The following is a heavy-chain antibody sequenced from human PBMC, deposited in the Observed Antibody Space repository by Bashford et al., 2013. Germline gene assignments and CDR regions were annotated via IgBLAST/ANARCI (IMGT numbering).Heavy chain of an antibody. CDR3: ARGLGATHDTFDI. D-gene: IGHD1-26*01. CDR1: GFTLSGYR. CDR2: SNLDGSKI. V-gene: IGHV3-74*01. Sequence: GGSLRLSCVASGFTLSGYRMHWVRQVPGEGLVWVSRSNLDGSKIDYDDSVKGRFTVSRDNSKNTLYLQMHGLRVDDTALYFCARGLGATHDTFDIWGQGTLVTVSS. J-gene: IGHJ3*02.